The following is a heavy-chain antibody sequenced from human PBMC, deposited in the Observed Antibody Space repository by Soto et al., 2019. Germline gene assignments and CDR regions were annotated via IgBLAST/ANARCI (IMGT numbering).Heavy chain of an antibody. CDR3: ARVERGTATTVVDAFDI. V-gene: IGHV4-34*01. Sequence: QVQLQQWGAGLLKPSETLSLTCAVYGGSVNRGNYYWSWIRQPPGKGLEWIGEMSHSGGTNFNPSLKSRVTISVDTSKHQFSLKMSSVTAADTALYYCARVERGTATTVVDAFDIWGPGTLVTVSS. D-gene: IGHD1-1*01. CDR1: GGSVNRGNYY. J-gene: IGHJ3*02. CDR2: MSHSGGT.